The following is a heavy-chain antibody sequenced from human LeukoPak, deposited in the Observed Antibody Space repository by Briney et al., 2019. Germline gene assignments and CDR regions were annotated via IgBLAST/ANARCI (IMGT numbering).Heavy chain of an antibody. V-gene: IGHV5-51*04. Sequence: GGSLQISGQGSGYPFTSYWGGGVRRLPGKGLGGMGIIYPGDSDTRYSPSFQGQVTISADKPISTAYLQWSSLKASDTAMYYCARSSLPAWVGLDYWGQGTLVTVSS. CDR2: IYPGDSDT. CDR3: ARSSLPAWVGLDY. CDR1: GYPFTSYW. D-gene: IGHD3/OR15-3a*01. J-gene: IGHJ4*02.